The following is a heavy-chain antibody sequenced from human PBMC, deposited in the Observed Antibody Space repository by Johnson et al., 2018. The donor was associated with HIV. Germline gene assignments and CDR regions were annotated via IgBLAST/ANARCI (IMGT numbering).Heavy chain of an antibody. CDR1: GFTFDDYG. V-gene: IGHV3-7*01. CDR3: ARSYSRWDDVFDI. CDR2: IKQDGSEK. Sequence: VQLVESGGGVVKPGGSLRLSCAAPGFTFDDYGMSWVRQAPGKGLEWVANIKQDGSEKHYVGSVKGRFTISRDNAKKSLDLQMNSLRVEDTAVYYCARSYSRWDDVFDIWGQGTMVTVSS. J-gene: IGHJ3*02. D-gene: IGHD1-26*01.